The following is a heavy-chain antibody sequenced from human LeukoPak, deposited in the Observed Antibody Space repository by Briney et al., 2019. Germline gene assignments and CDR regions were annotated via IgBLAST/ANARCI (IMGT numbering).Heavy chain of an antibody. CDR1: GGSISSSSYY. Sequence: SETLSLTXTVSGGSISSSSYYWGWIRQPPGKGLEWIGSIYYTGYTYYNPSLQSRVTISVDTSKNQFSLKLSSVTAADTAVYYCARAARPYDSSGYFRYWGQGTLVTVSS. V-gene: IGHV4-39*01. J-gene: IGHJ4*02. D-gene: IGHD3-22*01. CDR2: IYYTGYT. CDR3: ARAARPYDSSGYFRY.